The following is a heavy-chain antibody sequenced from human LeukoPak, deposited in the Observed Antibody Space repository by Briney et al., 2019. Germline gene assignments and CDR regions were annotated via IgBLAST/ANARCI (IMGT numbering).Heavy chain of an antibody. Sequence: GGSLRLSCAASGFTFDDYGMSWVRQAPGKGLEWVSGINGNGGSTGYADYVKGRFTISRDNAKNSLYLQMNSLRAEDTALYYCARDSLLAYYYDSSGYYVRDSFDIWGQGTMVTVSS. J-gene: IGHJ3*02. D-gene: IGHD3-22*01. CDR3: ARDSLLAYYYDSSGYYVRDSFDI. CDR1: GFTFDDYG. V-gene: IGHV3-20*04. CDR2: INGNGGST.